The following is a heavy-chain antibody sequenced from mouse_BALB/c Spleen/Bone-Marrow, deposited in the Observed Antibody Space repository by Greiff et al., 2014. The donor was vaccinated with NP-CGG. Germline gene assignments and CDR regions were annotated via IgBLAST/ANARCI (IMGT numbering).Heavy chain of an antibody. Sequence: QLKGSGPELVKPGASVKGSCKASGYSFTDYNMYWVEQSHGKSLEWIGYIDPYNGGTSYNQKFKGKATLTVDKSSSTAFMHLNSLTSEDSAVYYCASYHSSGYAMDYWGQGTSVTVSS. V-gene: IGHV1S135*01. CDR3: ASYHSSGYAMDY. J-gene: IGHJ4*01. CDR1: GYSFTDYN. CDR2: IDPYNGGT. D-gene: IGHD3-1*01.